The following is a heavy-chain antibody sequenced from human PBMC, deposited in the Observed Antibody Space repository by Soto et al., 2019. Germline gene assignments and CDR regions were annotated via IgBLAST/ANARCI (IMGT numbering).Heavy chain of an antibody. CDR2: VGGSGGST. CDR1: GFTFSKYG. Sequence: PGGSLRLSCAASGFTFSKYGMSWVRQAPGKGLEWVSGVGGSGGSTYYADSVKGRFTISRDNSKNTVYLQMNSLRAEDTAVFYCVKDENVVASPSDYWGQGTLVTVSS. CDR3: VKDENVVASPSDY. D-gene: IGHD5-12*01. J-gene: IGHJ4*02. V-gene: IGHV3-23*01.